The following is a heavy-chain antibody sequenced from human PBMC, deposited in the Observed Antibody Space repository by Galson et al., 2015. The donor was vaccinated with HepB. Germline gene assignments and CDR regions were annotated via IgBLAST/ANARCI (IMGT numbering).Heavy chain of an antibody. CDR3: ARYDPHSSSWPMNWFDP. V-gene: IGHV1-69*13. D-gene: IGHD6-13*01. J-gene: IGHJ5*02. CDR2: IIPIFGTA. Sequence: SVKVSCKASGGTFSSYAISWVRQAPGQGLEWMGGIIPIFGTANYAQKFQGRVTITADESTSTAYMELSSLRSEDAAVYYCARYDPHSSSWPMNWFDPWGQGTLVTVSS. CDR1: GGTFSSYA.